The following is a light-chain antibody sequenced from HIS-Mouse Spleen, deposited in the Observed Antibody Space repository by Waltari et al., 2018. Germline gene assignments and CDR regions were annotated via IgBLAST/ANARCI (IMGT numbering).Light chain of an antibody. J-gene: IGLJ3*02. CDR3: QVWDSSSDHWV. CDR1: NIGSKS. Sequence: SYVLTQPPSVPVAPGKTARITWGGNNIGSKSVHWYQQKPGQAPGLVVYDDSDRPSGIPERFSGSNSGNTATLTISRVEAGDEADYYCQVWDSSSDHWVFGGGTKLTVL. CDR2: DDS. V-gene: IGLV3-21*03.